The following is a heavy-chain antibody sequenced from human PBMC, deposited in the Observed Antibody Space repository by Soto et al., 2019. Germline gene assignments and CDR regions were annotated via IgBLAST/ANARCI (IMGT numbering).Heavy chain of an antibody. J-gene: IGHJ4*02. CDR3: AIGPITMILVD. Sequence: QLQESGPGLVKPSQTLSLTCTVSGGSISNGGYYWSWIRQVPGKGLEWIGYIYYSGSTYYNPSLRSRVNISVDTSKSQFSLKLSSVTAADTAVYYCAIGPITMILVDWGQGTLVTVSS. CDR2: IYYSGST. D-gene: IGHD3-22*01. V-gene: IGHV4-31*03. CDR1: GGSISNGGYY.